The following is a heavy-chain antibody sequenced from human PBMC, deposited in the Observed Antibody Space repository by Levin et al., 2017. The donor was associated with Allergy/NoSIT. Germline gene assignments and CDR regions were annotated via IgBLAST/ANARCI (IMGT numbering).Heavy chain of an antibody. CDR3: ARSGSPDY. V-gene: IGHV3-21*01. D-gene: IGHD3-22*01. CDR1: GFTFSDYS. CDR2: ISPNSNYI. J-gene: IGHJ4*02. Sequence: GESLKISCAASGFTFSDYSMNWVRQAPGKGLEWVSSISPNSNYIYYADSLKGRFTISRDNAKSSVFLQMNSLRAEDTALYYRARSGSPDYWGQGTLVTVSS.